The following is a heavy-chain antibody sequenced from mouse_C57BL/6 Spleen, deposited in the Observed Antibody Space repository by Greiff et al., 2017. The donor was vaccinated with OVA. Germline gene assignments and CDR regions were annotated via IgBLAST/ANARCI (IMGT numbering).Heavy chain of an antibody. Sequence: EVQRVESGPELVKPGASVKMSCKASGYTFTDYNMHWVKQSHGKSLEWIGYINPNNGGTSYNQKFKGKATLTVNKSSSTAYMELRSLTSEDSAVYYCAVSIYDGYWGYWGQGTTLTVSS. CDR3: AVSIYDGYWGY. V-gene: IGHV1-22*01. CDR2: INPNNGGT. J-gene: IGHJ2*01. D-gene: IGHD2-3*01. CDR1: GYTFTDYN.